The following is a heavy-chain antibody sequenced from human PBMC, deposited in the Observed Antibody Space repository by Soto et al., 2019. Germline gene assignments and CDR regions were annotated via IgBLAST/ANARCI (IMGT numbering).Heavy chain of an antibody. J-gene: IGHJ4*02. V-gene: IGHV1-46*01. CDR1: GYTFTSYY. Sequence: ASVKVSCKASGYTFTSYYMNWVRQAPGQGLEWMGIITPSGGSTSYAQKFQGRVTMNRDTSTSTVYMELSSLRSEDTAVYYCAREQRAGFDYWGQGSLVTVSS. CDR2: ITPSGGST. CDR3: AREQRAGFDY.